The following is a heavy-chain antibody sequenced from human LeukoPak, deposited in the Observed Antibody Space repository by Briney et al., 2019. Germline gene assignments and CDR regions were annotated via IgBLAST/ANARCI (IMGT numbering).Heavy chain of an antibody. CDR1: GYTFTGYY. Sequence: ASVKVSCKASGYTFTGYYIHWVRQAPGQGLEWMGYINPNSGGTSYAQKFQGRVTMTRDTSISTVYMELSRLISDDTAVFYCAGDWDLAVTGSLYYFDSWGQGTLVTVSS. D-gene: IGHD6-19*01. J-gene: IGHJ4*02. CDR2: INPNSGGT. CDR3: AGDWDLAVTGSLYYFDS. V-gene: IGHV1-2*02.